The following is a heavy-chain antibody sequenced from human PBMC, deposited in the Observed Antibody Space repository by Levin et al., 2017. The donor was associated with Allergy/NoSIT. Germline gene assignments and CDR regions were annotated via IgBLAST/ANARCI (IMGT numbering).Heavy chain of an antibody. J-gene: IGHJ5*02. CDR1: GGSISSSSYY. D-gene: IGHD6-19*01. V-gene: IGHV4-39*01. CDR2: IYYSGST. CDR3: ARLRGGLLAVAANWFDP. Sequence: PSETLSLTCTVSGGSISSSSYYWGWIRQPPGKGLEWIGSIYYSGSTYYNPSLKSRVTISVDTSKNQFSLKLSSVTAADTAVYYCARLRGGLLAVAANWFDPWGQGTLVTVSS.